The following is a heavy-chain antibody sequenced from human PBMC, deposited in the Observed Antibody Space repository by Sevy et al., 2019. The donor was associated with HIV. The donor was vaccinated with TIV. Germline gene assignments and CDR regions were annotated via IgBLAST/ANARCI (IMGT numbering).Heavy chain of an antibody. CDR2: IIPILGIA. Sequence: ASVKVSCKASGGTFSSHAISWVRQAPGQGLEWMGGIIPILGIANYAQKFQGRVTITADKSTSTGYMELGILRSEDTAVYYCAKAASSGYSSGWLDYWGQGTLVTVSS. CDR1: GGTFSSHA. D-gene: IGHD6-19*01. CDR3: AKAASSGYSSGWLDY. V-gene: IGHV1-69*10. J-gene: IGHJ4*02.